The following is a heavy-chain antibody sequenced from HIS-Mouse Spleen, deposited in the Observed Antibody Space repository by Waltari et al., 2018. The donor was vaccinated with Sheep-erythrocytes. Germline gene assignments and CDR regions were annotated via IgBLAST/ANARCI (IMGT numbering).Heavy chain of an antibody. V-gene: IGHV1-2*02. CDR1: GYTFTGYY. Sequence: GAEVKKPGASVKVSCKASGYTFTGYYMHWERQAPGQGLEWMGWINPNSGGTNYAQKFQGRVTMTRDTSISTAYMELSRLRSDDTAVYYCASGVIPYGSGSYFLDYWGRGTLVTVSS. J-gene: IGHJ4*02. CDR3: ASGVIPYGSGSYFLDY. CDR2: INPNSGGT. D-gene: IGHD3-10*01.